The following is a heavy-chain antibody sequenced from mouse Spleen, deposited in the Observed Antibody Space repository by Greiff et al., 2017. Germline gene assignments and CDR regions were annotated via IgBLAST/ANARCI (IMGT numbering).Heavy chain of an antibody. J-gene: IGHJ2*01. V-gene: IGHV1-18*01. CDR1: GYTFTDYN. D-gene: IGHD4-1*01. CDR3: ARRRWDGDYFAY. CDR2: INPNNGGT. Sequence: EVQLQQSGPELVKPGASVKIPCKASGYTFTDYNMDWVKQSHGKSLEWIGDINPNNGGTIYNQKFKGKATLTVDKSSSTAYMELRSLTSEDTAVYYCARRRWDGDYFAYWGQGTTLTVSS.